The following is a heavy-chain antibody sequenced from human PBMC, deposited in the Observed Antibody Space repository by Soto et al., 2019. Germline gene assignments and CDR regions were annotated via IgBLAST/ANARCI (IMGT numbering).Heavy chain of an antibody. Sequence: QVQLVQSGAEVKKPGSSVKVSCKASGGTFSSYAISWVRQAPGQGLEWMGGIIPILGTANYAQKFQGRVTTTADESTSTAYMELSSLRSEDTAVYYCARDRGYSSSWYRNYYYYYGMDVWGQGTTVTVSS. CDR2: IIPILGTA. CDR1: GGTFSSYA. J-gene: IGHJ6*02. D-gene: IGHD6-13*01. V-gene: IGHV1-69*12. CDR3: ARDRGYSSSWYRNYYYYYGMDV.